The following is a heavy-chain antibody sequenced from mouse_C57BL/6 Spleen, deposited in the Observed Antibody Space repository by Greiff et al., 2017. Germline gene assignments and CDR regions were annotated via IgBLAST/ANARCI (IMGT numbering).Heavy chain of an antibody. D-gene: IGHD2-5*01. Sequence: QVQLQQPGAELVRPGSSVKLSCKASGYTFTSYWMHWVKQRPIQGLEWIGNIDPSDSATNYNQKFKDKATLTVDKSSSTAYMQLSSRTSEDAAVYDCARDYSNYWYFDVWGTGTTVTVSS. V-gene: IGHV1-52*01. CDR3: ARDYSNYWYFDV. CDR2: IDPSDSAT. J-gene: IGHJ1*03. CDR1: GYTFTSYW.